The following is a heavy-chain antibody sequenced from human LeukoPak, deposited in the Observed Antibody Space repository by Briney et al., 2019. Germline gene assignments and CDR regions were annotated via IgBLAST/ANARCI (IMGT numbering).Heavy chain of an antibody. D-gene: IGHD2/OR15-2a*01. J-gene: IGHJ6*02. V-gene: IGHV3-21*01. Sequence: GGSLRLSCAASGFNFNSYTINWVREAPGKGLEWVSTISPVSSYTWYAESVKGRFTISRDHPKNSLYLQMDSLRAEDTAVYYCVRDVSRRIGMDVWGQGTTVTVSS. CDR1: GFNFNSYT. CDR2: ISPVSSYT. CDR3: VRDVSRRIGMDV.